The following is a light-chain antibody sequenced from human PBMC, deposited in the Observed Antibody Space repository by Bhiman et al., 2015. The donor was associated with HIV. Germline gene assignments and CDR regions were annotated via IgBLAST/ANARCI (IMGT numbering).Light chain of an antibody. Sequence: CCSGSSSNIGNNYVSWYQQLPGTAPKLLIYENNKRPSGIPDRFSGSKSGTSATLGITGLQTGDEADYYCGTWHSALSGGGVFGTGTRVTVL. J-gene: IGLJ1*01. CDR1: SSNIGNNY. CDR2: ENN. CDR3: GTWHSALSGGGV. V-gene: IGLV1-51*02.